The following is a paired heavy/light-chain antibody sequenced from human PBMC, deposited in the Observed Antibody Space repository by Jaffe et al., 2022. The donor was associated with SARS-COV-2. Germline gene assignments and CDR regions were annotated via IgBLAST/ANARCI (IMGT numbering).Light chain of an antibody. CDR1: TSSIGSHT. J-gene: IGLJ1*01. V-gene: IGLV1-44*01. CDR3: ATWDSSLDGYV. CDR2: TND. Sequence: QSVLTQPPSASGTPGQRVTISCSGGTSSIGSHTVNWYQKLPGTAPKLLIYTNDQRPSGVPDRFSASKSGTSASLAISGLQSEDEADYYCATWDSSLDGYVFGTGTKVTVL.
Heavy chain of an antibody. D-gene: IGHD5-12*01. CDR2: MSPNSGNT. CDR3: TKIGERGYSGHDFHY. J-gene: IGHJ4*02. Sequence: QVQLVQSGAEVKKPGASVKVSCKASGYSFTSHDINWVRQATGQGLEWMGWMSPNSGNTGYAQKFQGRLTLTSDASTNTAYMELSSLRSEDSAVYYCTKIGERGYSGHDFHYWGQGTPVTVSS. V-gene: IGHV1-8*01. CDR1: GYSFTSHD.